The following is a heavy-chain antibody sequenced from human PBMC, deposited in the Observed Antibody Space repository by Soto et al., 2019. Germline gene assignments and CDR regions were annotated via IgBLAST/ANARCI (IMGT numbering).Heavy chain of an antibody. Sequence: GGSLRLSCAASGFPFSSYSMSWVRQAPGKGLEWVSAISGSGGSTYYADSVKGRFTISRDNSKNTLYLQMNSLRAEDTAVYYCAKMSGSYYLLFDYWGQGTLVTVSS. D-gene: IGHD1-26*01. V-gene: IGHV3-23*01. J-gene: IGHJ4*02. CDR2: ISGSGGST. CDR1: GFPFSSYS. CDR3: AKMSGSYYLLFDY.